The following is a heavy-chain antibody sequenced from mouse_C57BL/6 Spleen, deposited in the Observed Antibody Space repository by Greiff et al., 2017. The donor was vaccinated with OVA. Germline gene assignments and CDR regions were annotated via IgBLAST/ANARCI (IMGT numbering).Heavy chain of an antibody. CDR3: ARSDGSRYFDV. CDR2: IDPSDSYT. Sequence: VQLQQPGAELVMPGASVKLSCKASGYTFTSYWMHWVKQRPGQGLEWIGEIDPSDSYTNYNQKFKGKSTLTVDKSSSTAYMQLSSLTSEDSAVYYCARSDGSRYFDVWGTGTTVTVSS. D-gene: IGHD2-3*01. CDR1: GYTFTSYW. V-gene: IGHV1-69*01. J-gene: IGHJ1*03.